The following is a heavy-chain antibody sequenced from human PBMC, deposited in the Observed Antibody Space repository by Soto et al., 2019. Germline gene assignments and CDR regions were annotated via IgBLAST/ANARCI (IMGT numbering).Heavy chain of an antibody. CDR2: IRGNCGST. CDR3: AKVLYTLRFLEWFPGGYYGMDV. D-gene: IGHD3-3*01. CDR1: GFTFSSYA. V-gene: IGHV3-23*01. Sequence: GGSLRLSCGTSGFTFSSYAMRWVRHAPGKGLEXVSAIRGNCGSTQYAGSVKGRFTISRDXSKNTLYLKMNRLRAEDTAVYYCAKVLYTLRFLEWFPGGYYGMDVWGQGSTVTVS. J-gene: IGHJ6*02.